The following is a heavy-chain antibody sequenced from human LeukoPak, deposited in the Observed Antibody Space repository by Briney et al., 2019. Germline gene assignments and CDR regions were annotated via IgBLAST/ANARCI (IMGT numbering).Heavy chain of an antibody. CDR3: AKETANCGGDCYSLHDH. CDR2: ISGSGATT. D-gene: IGHD2-21*02. Sequence: GGSLRLSCAASGFTLNKYGMTWVGQAPGKGLEWVLVISGSGATTYYADSVKGRFTISRDNSKNTLFLQMNTLRAEDTAVYYCAKETANCGGDCYSLHDHWGQGTLVTVSS. J-gene: IGHJ4*02. CDR1: GFTLNKYG. V-gene: IGHV3-23*01.